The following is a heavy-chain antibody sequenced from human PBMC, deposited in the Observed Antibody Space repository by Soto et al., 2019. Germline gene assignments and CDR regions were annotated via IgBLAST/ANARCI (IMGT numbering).Heavy chain of an antibody. Sequence: SETLSLTCAVYSGSFSGHFWNWIRQPPGKGLEWIGEINLAGGTNYNPSLKSRVTISIDKSNNQFFLKLTSVTAADKAVYYCARNQRIYDILTGYYKGPFDSWGQGTLVTVSS. V-gene: IGHV4-34*01. CDR2: INLAGGT. CDR1: SGSFSGHF. CDR3: ARNQRIYDILTGYYKGPFDS. D-gene: IGHD3-9*01. J-gene: IGHJ4*02.